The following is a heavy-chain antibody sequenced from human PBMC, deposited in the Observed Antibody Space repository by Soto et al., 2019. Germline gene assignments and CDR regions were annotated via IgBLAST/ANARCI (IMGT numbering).Heavy chain of an antibody. V-gene: IGHV4-59*01. D-gene: IGHD2-15*01. Sequence: TLSLTCTVSGDSISGYYWSWIRQPPGKGLQWIGYIYYSGNTNYNPSLKGRVTMSVDTSKNQFSLQVSSVTAADTAVYFCAKCRRTDAEGYTFDYWGQGALVTVSS. CDR2: IYYSGNT. J-gene: IGHJ4*02. CDR3: AKCRRTDAEGYTFDY. CDR1: GDSISGYY.